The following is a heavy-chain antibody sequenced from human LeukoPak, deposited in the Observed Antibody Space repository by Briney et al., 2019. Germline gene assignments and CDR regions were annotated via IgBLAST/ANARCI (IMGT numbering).Heavy chain of an antibody. Sequence: SETLSLTCTVSGGSISSSSYYWGWIRQPPGKGLEWIGSIYYSGSTYYNPSLKSRVTISVDTSKNQFSLKLSFVTAADTAVYYCARDPITIFGVVMNWGQGTLVTVSS. CDR1: GGSISSSSYY. J-gene: IGHJ4*02. CDR3: ARDPITIFGVVMN. V-gene: IGHV4-39*07. CDR2: IYYSGST. D-gene: IGHD3-3*01.